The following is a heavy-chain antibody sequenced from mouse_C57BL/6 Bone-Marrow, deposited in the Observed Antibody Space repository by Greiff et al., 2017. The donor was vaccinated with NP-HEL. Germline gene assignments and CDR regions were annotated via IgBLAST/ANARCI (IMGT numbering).Heavy chain of an antibody. Sequence: EVQVVESGGGLVQPGGSLKLSCAASGFTFSDYYMSWVRQTPEKRLEWVAYISNGGGSTYYPDTVKGRFTISRDNAKNTLYLQMSRLKSEDTAMYYCARHRRGDYFDYWGQGTTLTVSS. CDR1: GFTFSDYY. CDR3: ARHRRGDYFDY. J-gene: IGHJ2*01. V-gene: IGHV5-12*01. CDR2: ISNGGGST.